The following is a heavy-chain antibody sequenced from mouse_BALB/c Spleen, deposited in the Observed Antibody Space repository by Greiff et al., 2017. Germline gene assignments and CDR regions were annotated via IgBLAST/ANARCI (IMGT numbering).Heavy chain of an antibody. CDR2: ISTYYGDA. Sequence: QVQLQQSGAELVRPGVSVKISCKGSGYTFTDYAMHWVKQSHAKSLEWIGVISTYYGDASYNQKFKGKATMTVDKSSSTAYMELARLTSEDSAIYYCARGRLPYYFDYWGQGTTLTVSS. V-gene: IGHV1S137*01. CDR1: GYTFTDYA. J-gene: IGHJ2*01. CDR3: ARGRLPYYFDY. D-gene: IGHD2-2*01.